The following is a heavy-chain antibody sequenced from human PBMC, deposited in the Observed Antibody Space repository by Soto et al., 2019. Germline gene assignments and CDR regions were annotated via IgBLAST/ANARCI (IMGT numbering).Heavy chain of an antibody. V-gene: IGHV1-18*04. Sequence: ASVKVSCKASGYTFTSYGISWVRQAPGQGLEWMGWISAYNGNTNYAQKLQGRVTITTDKSTSTAYMELSSLRSEDTAVYYCARYSGYDKDYYYYGMDVWGQGTTVTVSS. J-gene: IGHJ6*02. D-gene: IGHD5-12*01. CDR1: GYTFTSYG. CDR3: ARYSGYDKDYYYYGMDV. CDR2: ISAYNGNT.